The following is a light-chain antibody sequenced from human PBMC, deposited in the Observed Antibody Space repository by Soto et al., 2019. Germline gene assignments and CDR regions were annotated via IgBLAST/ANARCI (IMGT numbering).Light chain of an antibody. V-gene: IGLV1-44*01. Sequence: QSVLIQPPSASGTPGQRVTVSCSGGSSNIGSYTVNWYQQLPGAAPKLLIYSNSQRPSGVPDRFSASKSGTSASLAISGLQSEDEAEYYCAAWGDSLNGYVFGPGTKLTVL. CDR3: AAWGDSLNGYV. CDR1: SSNIGSYT. J-gene: IGLJ1*01. CDR2: SNS.